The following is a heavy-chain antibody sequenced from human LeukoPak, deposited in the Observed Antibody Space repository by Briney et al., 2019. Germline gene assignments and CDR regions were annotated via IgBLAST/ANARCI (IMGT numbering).Heavy chain of an antibody. CDR1: SESFSGYF. Sequence: SETLSLTCAIYSESFSGYFWSWIRQPPGKGLEWIGEINYSGSTNYNPSLKSQVTISVDTSKNQFSLKLSSVTAADTAVYYCARRKGYVGWFDPWGQGTLVTVSS. J-gene: IGHJ5*02. CDR3: ARRKGYVGWFDP. V-gene: IGHV4-34*01. CDR2: INYSGST. D-gene: IGHD1-1*01.